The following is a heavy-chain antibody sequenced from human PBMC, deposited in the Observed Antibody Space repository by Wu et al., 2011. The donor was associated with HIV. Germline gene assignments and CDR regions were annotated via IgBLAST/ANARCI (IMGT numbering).Heavy chain of an antibody. Sequence: QVQLVQSGAEVKKAGSSVKVSCKASGNTFSGYAVSWVRQAPGQGLEWMGGIIAIFGTANYAQKFRGRVSITADKSTSTAYMELSSLRSEDTAVYYCARDLGGDEDCWGQGTLVTVSS. D-gene: IGHD2-21*01. CDR1: GNTFSGYA. J-gene: IGHJ4*02. V-gene: IGHV1-69*06. CDR2: IIAIFGTA. CDR3: ARDLGGDEDC.